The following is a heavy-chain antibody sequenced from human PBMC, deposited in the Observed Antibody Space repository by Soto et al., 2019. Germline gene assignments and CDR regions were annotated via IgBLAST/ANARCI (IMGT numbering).Heavy chain of an antibody. CDR3: AGADGDLDV. CDR2: MNPKSGYT. D-gene: IGHD2-21*01. V-gene: IGHV1-8*01. Sequence: QVQLVQSGAEVKKPGASVKVSCKASGYTFSSYDINWVRQATGQGLEWMGWMNPKSGYTGYAQKFQGRVTMTRDTSISTSYMEVSSLRSEDTAIYYCAGADGDLDVWGQGTTVTVSS. J-gene: IGHJ6*02. CDR1: GYTFSSYD.